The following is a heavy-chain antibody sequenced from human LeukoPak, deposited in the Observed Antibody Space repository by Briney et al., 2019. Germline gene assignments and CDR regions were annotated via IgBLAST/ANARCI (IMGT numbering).Heavy chain of an antibody. CDR1: GFTVSSNY. J-gene: IGHJ4*02. V-gene: IGHV3-53*01. Sequence: GGSLRLSCAASGFTVSSNYMSWARRAPGKGLEWVSVIYSGGSTYYADSVKGRFTISRDNSKNTLYLQMNSLRAEDTAVYYCAYGDYYDSSGYYSSYWGQGTLVTVSS. CDR3: AYGDYYDSSGYYSSY. D-gene: IGHD3-22*01. CDR2: IYSGGST.